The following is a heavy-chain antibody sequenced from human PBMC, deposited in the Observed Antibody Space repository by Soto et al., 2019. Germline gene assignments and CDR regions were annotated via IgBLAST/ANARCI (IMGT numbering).Heavy chain of an antibody. D-gene: IGHD3-10*01. J-gene: IGHJ5*02. Sequence: SETLSHTCTVCGGSISSSSYYGGWIRQPPGKGLEWIGSIYYSGSTYYNPSLKSRVTISVDTSKNQFSLKLSSVTAADTAVYYCARDYYGSGSYYSWFDPWGQGTLVTVSS. CDR3: ARDYYGSGSYYSWFDP. CDR2: IYYSGST. CDR1: GGSISSSSYY. V-gene: IGHV4-39*01.